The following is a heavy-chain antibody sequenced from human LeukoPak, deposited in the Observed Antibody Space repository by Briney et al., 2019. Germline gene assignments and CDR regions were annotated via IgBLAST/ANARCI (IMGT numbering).Heavy chain of an antibody. CDR3: ARNTGAMVRGAVSDY. D-gene: IGHD3-10*01. J-gene: IGHJ4*02. V-gene: IGHV3-21*01. Sequence: PGGSLRLSCAASGFTFSTYSMNWVRRAPGKGLEWVSSISGSSSYIYYADSVKGRFTISRDNAKNSLYLQMNSLRAEDTAVYYCARNTGAMVRGAVSDYWGQGTLVTVSS. CDR1: GFTFSTYS. CDR2: ISGSSSYI.